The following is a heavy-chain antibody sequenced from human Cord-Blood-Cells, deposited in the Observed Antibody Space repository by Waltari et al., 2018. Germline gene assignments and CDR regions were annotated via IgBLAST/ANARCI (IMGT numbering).Heavy chain of an antibody. Sequence: QVQLQESGPGLVKPSETLSLTCAVSGYSISSGYYWGWIRQPPGKGLEWIGSIYHSGSTYYNPSLKSRVTISVDTSKNQFSLKLSSVTAADTAVYYCARGSDSSGWYGSGDAFDIWGQGTMVTVSS. D-gene: IGHD6-19*01. V-gene: IGHV4-38-2*01. CDR1: GYSISSGYY. CDR2: IYHSGST. J-gene: IGHJ3*02. CDR3: ARGSDSSGWYGSGDAFDI.